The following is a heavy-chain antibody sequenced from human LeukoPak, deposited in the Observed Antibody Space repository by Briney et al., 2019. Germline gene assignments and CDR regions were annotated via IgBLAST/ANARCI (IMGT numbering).Heavy chain of an antibody. CDR3: ARDLGAYCSGGSCYSGYGNGWFDP. J-gene: IGHJ5*02. D-gene: IGHD2-15*01. CDR1: QGTFSSYA. Sequence: SVNVSCKAFQGTFSSYAISWVGQAPGQGLEWMGGIIPIFGTADYAQKLHGRITINADESTSTAYMELSSLRSEDTAEYYCARDLGAYCSGGSCYSGYGNGWFDPWGQGTLVTVSS. CDR2: IIPIFGTA. V-gene: IGHV1-69*13.